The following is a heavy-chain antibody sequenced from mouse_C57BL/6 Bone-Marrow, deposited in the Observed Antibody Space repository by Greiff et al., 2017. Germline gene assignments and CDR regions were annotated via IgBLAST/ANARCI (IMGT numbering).Heavy chain of an antibody. Sequence: EVKVVESGGDLVKPGGSLKLSCAASGFTFSSYGMSWVRQTPDKRLEWVATISSGGSYTYYPDSVKGRFTISRDNAKNTLYLQMSSLKSEDTAMYYCARQGPLLLAYWGQGTLVTVSA. CDR2: ISSGGSYT. CDR1: GFTFSSYG. V-gene: IGHV5-6*01. J-gene: IGHJ3*01. CDR3: ARQGPLLLAY. D-gene: IGHD6-1*01.